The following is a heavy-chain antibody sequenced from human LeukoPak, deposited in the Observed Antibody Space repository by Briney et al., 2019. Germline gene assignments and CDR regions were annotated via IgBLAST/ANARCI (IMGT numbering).Heavy chain of an antibody. CDR1: GFTFSSYA. CDR2: ISGSGGST. D-gene: IGHD3-3*01. CDR3: AKANYYDFWSGYYPIDY. Sequence: GGSLRLSCAASGFTFSSYAMSGVRQAPGKGLEWVSAISGSGGSTYYADSVKGRFTISRDNSKNTLYLQMNSLRAEDAAVYYCAKANYYDFWSGYYPIDYWGQGTLVTVSS. V-gene: IGHV3-23*01. J-gene: IGHJ4*02.